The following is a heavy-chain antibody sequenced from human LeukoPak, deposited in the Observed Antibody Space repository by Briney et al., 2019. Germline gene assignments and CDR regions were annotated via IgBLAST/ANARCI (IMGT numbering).Heavy chain of an antibody. CDR1: GGSISSYY. J-gene: IGHJ4*02. D-gene: IGHD4-23*01. CDR2: IYYSGST. V-gene: IGHV4-59*08. Sequence: SETLSLTCTVSGGSISSYYWSWIRQPPGKGLEWIGYIYYSGSTNYNPSLKSRVTISVDTSKNQFSLKLSFVTAADTAVYYCARGDLRDYGGNFDYWGQGTLVTVSS. CDR3: ARGDLRDYGGNFDY.